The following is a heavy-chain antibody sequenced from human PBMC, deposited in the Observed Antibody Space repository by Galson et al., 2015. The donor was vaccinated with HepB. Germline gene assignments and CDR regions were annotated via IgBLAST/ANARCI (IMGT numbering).Heavy chain of an antibody. D-gene: IGHD3-22*01. CDR1: GFTFGSYA. V-gene: IGHV3-23*01. CDR3: AKVVYYDSSWEGADY. Sequence: SLRLSCAASGFTFGSYAMNWVRQAPGQGLEWVSAISGSDSGTYYASSVKGRFTISRDNSKNTLYLQTSSLRAEDTAVYYCAKVVYYDSSWEGADYWGQGTPVTVSS. CDR2: ISGSDSGT. J-gene: IGHJ4*02.